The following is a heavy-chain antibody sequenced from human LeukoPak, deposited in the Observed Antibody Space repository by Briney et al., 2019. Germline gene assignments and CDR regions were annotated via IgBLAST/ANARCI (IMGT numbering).Heavy chain of an antibody. CDR3: AKDRGTIVHNWYFDI. CDR1: GFTFGSYA. CDR2: IRGGGDST. Sequence: GGSLRLSCAASGFTFGSYAMSWVRQAPGKGLEWVSTIRGGGDSTYYADSLKGRFTISRDNSQNTLYLQMNGLRGEDTAIHYCAKDRGTIVHNWYFDIWGRGTLLTVSS. V-gene: IGHV3-23*01. J-gene: IGHJ2*01. D-gene: IGHD2/OR15-2a*01.